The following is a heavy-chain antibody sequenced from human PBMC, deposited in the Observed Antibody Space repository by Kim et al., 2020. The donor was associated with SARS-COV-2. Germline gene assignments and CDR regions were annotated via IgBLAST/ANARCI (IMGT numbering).Heavy chain of an antibody. V-gene: IGHV3-21*01. CDR2: ISSSSSYI. CDR3: ARDEGYSGYEPQDIILYYYGMDV. Sequence: GGSLRLSCAASGFTFSSYSMNWVRQAPGKGLEWVSSISSSSSYIYYADSVKGRFTISRDNAKNSLYLQMNSLRAEDTAVYYCARDEGYSGYEPQDIILYYYGMDVWGQGTTVTVSS. J-gene: IGHJ6*02. CDR1: GFTFSSYS. D-gene: IGHD5-12*01.